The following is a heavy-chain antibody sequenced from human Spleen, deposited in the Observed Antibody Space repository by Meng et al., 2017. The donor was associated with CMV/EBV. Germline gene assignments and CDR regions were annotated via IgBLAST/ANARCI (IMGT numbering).Heavy chain of an antibody. CDR3: ARDPGNSVVIPSALGYFDY. J-gene: IGHJ4*01. CDR2: INPSGGFI. D-gene: IGHD2-2*01. CDR1: FTTFY. V-gene: IGHV1-46*01. Sequence: FTTFYMHWVRQAPGQGLEWRGMINPSGGFIGYAQKFQGRITVTWDTSTTTVYMELSSLRSEDTAVYYCARDPGNSVVIPSALGYFDYWGQGTLVTVSS.